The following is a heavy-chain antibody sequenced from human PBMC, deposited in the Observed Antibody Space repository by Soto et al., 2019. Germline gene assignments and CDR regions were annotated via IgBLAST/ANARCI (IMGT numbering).Heavy chain of an antibody. CDR2: IYYSGST. V-gene: IGHV4-31*03. J-gene: IGHJ2*01. CDR3: ARATYDSSGYYSGGFDL. CDR1: GGSISSGGYY. D-gene: IGHD3-22*01. Sequence: QVQLQESGPGLVKPSQTLSLTCTVSGGSISSGGYYWSWIRQHPGKGLEWIGYIYYSGSTYYNPSLKSRVIISVDTSKNQFSRKLSSVTAADTAVYYCARATYDSSGYYSGGFDLWGRGTLVTVSS.